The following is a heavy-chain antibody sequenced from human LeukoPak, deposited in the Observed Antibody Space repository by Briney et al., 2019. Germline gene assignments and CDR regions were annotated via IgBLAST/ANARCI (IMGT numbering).Heavy chain of an antibody. V-gene: IGHV3-11*01. CDR3: ASLRDYYDCLY. CDR2: ISSSGSSI. CDR1: GFTFNDYY. Sequence: GGSLRLSCAASGFTFNDYYMSWIRQAPGKGLEWVSYISSSGSSIHYADSVKGRFTISRDNAKNSLYLQMNGLRADDTAVYFYASLRDYYDCLYWGQGTLVTVSS. D-gene: IGHD3-22*01. J-gene: IGHJ4*02.